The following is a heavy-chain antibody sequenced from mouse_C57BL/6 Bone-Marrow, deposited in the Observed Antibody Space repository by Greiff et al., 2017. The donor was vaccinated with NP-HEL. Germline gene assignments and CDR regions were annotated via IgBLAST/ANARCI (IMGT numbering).Heavy chain of an antibody. D-gene: IGHD1-1*01. V-gene: IGHV1-53*01. Sequence: QVHVKQPGTELVKPGASVKLSCKASGYTFTSYWMHWVKQRPGQGLEWIGNINPSNGGTNYNEKFQSKATLTVDKSSSTAYMQLSSLTSEDSAVDYCARSGFYFPYYFDYWGQGTTLTVSS. CDR1: GYTFTSYW. J-gene: IGHJ2*01. CDR3: ARSGFYFPYYFDY. CDR2: INPSNGGT.